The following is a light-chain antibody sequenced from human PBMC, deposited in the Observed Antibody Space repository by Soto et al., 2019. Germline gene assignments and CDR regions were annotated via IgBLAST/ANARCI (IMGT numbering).Light chain of an antibody. V-gene: IGLV4-60*02. CDR1: SGHSSYI. CDR3: ETWDSNTRV. CDR2: LEGSGSY. J-gene: IGLJ1*01. Sequence: QAVVTQSSSASASLGSSVKLTCTLSSGHSSYIVAWHQQQPGKAPRYLMKLEGSGSYNKGSGVPYRFSGSSSGADRYLTISNLQFEDEADYYCETWDSNTRVFGTGTKLTVL.